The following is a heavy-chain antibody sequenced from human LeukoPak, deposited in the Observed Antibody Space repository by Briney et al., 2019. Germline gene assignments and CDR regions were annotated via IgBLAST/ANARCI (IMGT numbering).Heavy chain of an antibody. CDR1: GFTFSSYE. J-gene: IGHJ4*02. V-gene: IGHV3-48*03. Sequence: PGGSLRLSCAASGFTFSSYEMNWVRQAPGRGPQWVSYIGSSGDTIYYAGSVKGRFTTSRDNAKNSLYLQMNSLRAEDTAIYYCARDVGKSGYGDYWGQGTLVTVSS. CDR2: IGSSGDTI. CDR3: ARDVGKSGYGDY. D-gene: IGHD5-12*01.